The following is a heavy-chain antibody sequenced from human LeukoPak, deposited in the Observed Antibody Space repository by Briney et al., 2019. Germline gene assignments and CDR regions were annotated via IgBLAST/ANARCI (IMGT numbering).Heavy chain of an antibody. Sequence: ASVKVSCKASGYTFTSYAMHWVRQAPGQRLEWMGWINAGNGNTKYSQKFQGRVTITRDTSASTAYMELSSLRSEDTAVYYYARGPIVATITRFDYWGQGTLATVSS. CDR1: GYTFTSYA. V-gene: IGHV1-3*01. J-gene: IGHJ4*02. CDR3: ARGPIVATITRFDY. D-gene: IGHD5-12*01. CDR2: INAGNGNT.